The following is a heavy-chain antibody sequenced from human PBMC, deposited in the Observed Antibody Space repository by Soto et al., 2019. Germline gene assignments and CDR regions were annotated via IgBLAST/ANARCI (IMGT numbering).Heavy chain of an antibody. CDR3: ARAQFSGYKLLRYYLDY. D-gene: IGHD2-2*01. Sequence: PSETLSLTCTVYGWSFSGYYWIWLRQPPGKGLDWIGEINHSGSTXYNPSLKSRVTISVDTSKNHLSLKLSAVTAADTAVYYCARAQFSGYKLLRYYLDYWGQGTLVTASS. CDR1: GWSFSGYY. CDR2: INHSGST. J-gene: IGHJ4*02. V-gene: IGHV4-34*01.